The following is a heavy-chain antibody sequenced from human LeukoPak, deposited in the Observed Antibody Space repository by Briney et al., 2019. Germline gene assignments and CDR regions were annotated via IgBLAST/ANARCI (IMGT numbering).Heavy chain of an antibody. CDR3: AKPFGFLEWLYGGYFDS. CDR2: IRADAVTP. CDR1: GFIFSHHG. V-gene: IGHV3-23*01. Sequence: PGGSLRLSCATSGFIFSHHGMNWVRQAPGKGLEWVSGIRADAVTPYYADSVKGRFIISRDNSKNTVLLQMHSLTAEDTAVYYCAKPFGFLEWLYGGYFDSWGQGTLVTVSS. D-gene: IGHD3-3*01. J-gene: IGHJ4*02.